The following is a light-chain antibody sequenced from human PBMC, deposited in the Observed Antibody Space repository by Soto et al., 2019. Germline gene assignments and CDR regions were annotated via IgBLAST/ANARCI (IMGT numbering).Light chain of an antibody. CDR2: KAS. J-gene: IGKJ1*01. CDR1: QSISSW. V-gene: IGKV1-5*03. CDR3: QQYNSYAWT. Sequence: DIQMTQSPSTLSASVGDRVTITCRASQSISSWLAWYQQKPGKAPTLLIYKASSLESGVPSRFSGSGSGTEFTLTSSSLQPDDFATYYCQQYNSYAWTFGQGTKVEIK.